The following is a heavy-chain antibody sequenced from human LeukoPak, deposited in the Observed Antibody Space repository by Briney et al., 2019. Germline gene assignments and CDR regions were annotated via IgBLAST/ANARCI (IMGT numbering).Heavy chain of an antibody. CDR2: IYTSGST. CDR3: ARTISVYYFDY. Sequence: SETLSLTCTVSGGSISSYYWSRIRQPAGKGLEWIGRIYTSGSTNYNPSLKSRVTILVDTSKNQFSLKLSSVTAADTAVYYCARTISVYYFDYWGQGTLVTVSS. V-gene: IGHV4-4*07. CDR1: GGSISSYY. D-gene: IGHD3-16*01. J-gene: IGHJ4*02.